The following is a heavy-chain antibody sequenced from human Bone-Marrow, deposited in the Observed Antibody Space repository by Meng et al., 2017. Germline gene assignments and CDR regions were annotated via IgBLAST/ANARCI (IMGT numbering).Heavy chain of an antibody. CDR1: GFTFSSYA. Sequence: GESLKISCAASGFTFSSYALHWVRQAPGKALEWVAVISYDGSTKYYADSVKGRFTISRDNSKNTLYLQMNSLRAEDTAVYYCASAGSSDYDAFDIWGQGTMVTVSS. CDR2: ISYDGSTK. D-gene: IGHD2-2*01. V-gene: IGHV3-30*04. CDR3: ASAGSSDYDAFDI. J-gene: IGHJ3*02.